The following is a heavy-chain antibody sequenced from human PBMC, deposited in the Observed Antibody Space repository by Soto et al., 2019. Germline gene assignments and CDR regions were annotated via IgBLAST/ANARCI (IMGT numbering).Heavy chain of an antibody. CDR3: ARDYYGSGSYLGYPNYYYYGMDV. CDR1: GGSISSSSYY. J-gene: IGHJ6*02. D-gene: IGHD3-10*01. Sequence: SETLSLTCTVSGGSISSSSYYWGWIRQPPGKGLEWIGSIYYSGSTYYNPSLKSRVTISVDTSKNQFSLKLSSVTAADTAVYYCARDYYGSGSYLGYPNYYYYGMDVWGQGTTVTVSS. V-gene: IGHV4-39*02. CDR2: IYYSGST.